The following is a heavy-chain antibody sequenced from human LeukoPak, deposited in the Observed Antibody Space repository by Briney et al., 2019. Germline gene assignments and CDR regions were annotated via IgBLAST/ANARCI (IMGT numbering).Heavy chain of an antibody. D-gene: IGHD2-2*02. J-gene: IGHJ4*02. CDR2: ISYDETYI. Sequence: GGSLRLSCAASGFTFSSYGMHWVRQAPGKGLEWVALISYDETYIYYADSVKGRFTTSRDNSKNTLYLQMNSLRAEDTAMYYCAREGYCSSTSCYTTSYFDYWGQGILVTVSS. V-gene: IGHV3-30*03. CDR3: AREGYCSSTSCYTTSYFDY. CDR1: GFTFSSYG.